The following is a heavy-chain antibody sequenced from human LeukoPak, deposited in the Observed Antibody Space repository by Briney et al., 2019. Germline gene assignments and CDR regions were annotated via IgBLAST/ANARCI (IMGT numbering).Heavy chain of an antibody. V-gene: IGHV3-21*01. Sequence: GESLRLSCAASGFTFSSYSMKWVRQAPGKGLGWVSGISSSSTYIYYADSVKGRFTISRDNAKNSLFLQMNSLRAEDTAVYYCGRDVCSGGSCYSDSWGQGTLVTVSS. D-gene: IGHD2-15*01. CDR3: GRDVCSGGSCYSDS. CDR2: ISSSSTYI. J-gene: IGHJ5*02. CDR1: GFTFSSYS.